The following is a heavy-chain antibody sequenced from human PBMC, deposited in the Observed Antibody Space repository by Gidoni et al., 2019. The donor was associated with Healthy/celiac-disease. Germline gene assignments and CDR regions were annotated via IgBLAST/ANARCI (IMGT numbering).Heavy chain of an antibody. Sequence: QVQLVESGGGLFKPGVSLRLSGAASGFNSRDHYMSWIRQAPGKGLEWVSYISSSSSYTNYADSVKGRLTIARDNAKNSLFLQMDSLRAEDTSVYYCAGVDCSSTSCYWGGGNWFDPWGQGTLVTVSS. V-gene: IGHV3-11*05. CDR3: AGVDCSSTSCYWGGGNWFDP. CDR2: ISSSSSYT. CDR1: GFNSRDHY. D-gene: IGHD2-2*01. J-gene: IGHJ5*02.